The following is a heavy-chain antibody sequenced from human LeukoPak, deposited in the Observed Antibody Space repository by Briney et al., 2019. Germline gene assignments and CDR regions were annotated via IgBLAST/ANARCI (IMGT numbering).Heavy chain of an antibody. Sequence: PGGSLRLSCAASGFTFSTYSMNWVRQAPGKGLEWVSSISSSSSYIYYTNLVKGRFTISRDNARNLLFLQMNSLRAEDTAVYYCARSTLIAPRGAFDFWGQGTMVSVSS. V-gene: IGHV3-21*01. CDR1: GFTFSTYS. D-gene: IGHD2-21*01. CDR3: ARSTLIAPRGAFDF. J-gene: IGHJ3*01. CDR2: ISSSSSYI.